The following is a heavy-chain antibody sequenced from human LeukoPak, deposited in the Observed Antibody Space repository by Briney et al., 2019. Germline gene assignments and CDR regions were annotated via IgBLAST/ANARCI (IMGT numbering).Heavy chain of an antibody. CDR2: IYYSGST. V-gene: IGHV4-39*07. Sequence: PSETLSLTCTVSGGSISSSSYYWGWIRQPPGKGLEWIGSIYYSGSTYYNPSLKSRVTISVDTSKNQFSLKLSSVTAADTAVYYCCSSGYDFWSGYPYDAFDIWGQGTMVTVSS. J-gene: IGHJ3*02. D-gene: IGHD3-3*01. CDR1: GGSISSSSYY. CDR3: CSSGYDFWSGYPYDAFDI.